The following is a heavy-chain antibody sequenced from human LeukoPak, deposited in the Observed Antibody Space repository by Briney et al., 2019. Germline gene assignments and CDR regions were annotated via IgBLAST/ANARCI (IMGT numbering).Heavy chain of an antibody. CDR2: ISFDGSNK. J-gene: IGHJ4*02. CDR3: ESGADGTIPDYIDY. V-gene: IGHV3-30-3*01. Sequence: GRSLRLSCAASGFSFSSYTMRGGRQAPDEGLGWGAVISFDGSNKYYADSVAGPLTISTDTSKNTIYMQMTGLRTEDTAVSYCESGADGTIPDYIDYWGQGTLVTVSS. CDR1: GFSFSSYT. D-gene: IGHD1-7*01.